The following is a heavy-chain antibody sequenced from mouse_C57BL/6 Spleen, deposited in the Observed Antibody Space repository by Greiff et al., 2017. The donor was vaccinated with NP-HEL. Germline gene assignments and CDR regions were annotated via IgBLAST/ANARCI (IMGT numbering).Heavy chain of an antibody. J-gene: IGHJ1*03. CDR1: GYTFTSYW. V-gene: IGHV1-64*01. Sequence: VQLQQPGAELVKPGASVKLSCKASGYTFTSYWMHWVKQRPGQGLEWIGMIHPNSGSTNYNEKFKSKATLTVDKSSSTAYMQLSSLTSEDSAVYYCARSGLRWYFDVWGTGTTVTVSS. CDR2: IHPNSGST. CDR3: ARSGLRWYFDV. D-gene: IGHD2-4*01.